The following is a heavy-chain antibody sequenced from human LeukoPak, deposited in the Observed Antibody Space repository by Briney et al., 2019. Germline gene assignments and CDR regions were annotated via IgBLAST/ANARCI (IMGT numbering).Heavy chain of an antibody. CDR3: ARDGTYTDYDPDFDI. D-gene: IGHD5-12*01. V-gene: IGHV3-7*04. CDR1: GFTVSSNY. Sequence: AGGSLRLSCAASGFTVSSNYMSWVRQAPGKGLEWVANIKQDGSEKYYVDSVKGRFTISRDNAKNSLYLQMNSLRAEDTAVFYCARDGTYTDYDPDFDIWGQGTLVTVSS. J-gene: IGHJ4*02. CDR2: IKQDGSEK.